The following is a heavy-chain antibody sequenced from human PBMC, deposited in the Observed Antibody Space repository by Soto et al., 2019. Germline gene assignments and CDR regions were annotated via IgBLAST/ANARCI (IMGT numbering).Heavy chain of an antibody. D-gene: IGHD5-12*01. CDR3: ARDLGKVATISYYGMDV. Sequence: PGGSLRLSCAASGSTFSSYAMHWVRQAPGKGLEWVAVISYDGSNKYYADSVKGRFTISRDNSKNTLYLQMNSLRAEDTAVYYCARDLGKVATISYYGMDVWGQGTTVTVSS. J-gene: IGHJ6*02. CDR1: GSTFSSYA. V-gene: IGHV3-30-3*01. CDR2: ISYDGSNK.